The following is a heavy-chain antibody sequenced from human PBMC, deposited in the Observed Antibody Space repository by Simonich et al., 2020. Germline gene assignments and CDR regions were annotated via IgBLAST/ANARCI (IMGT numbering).Heavy chain of an antibody. V-gene: IGHV4-39*01. CDR2: IYYRGST. D-gene: IGHD6-6*01. CDR1: GGSISSSSYY. Sequence: QLQLQESGPGLVKPSETLSLTCTVSGGSISSSSYYWGWIRQPPGKGLVWIGSIYYRGSTYYNPSLKSRVTISVDTSKNQFSLKLSSVTAADTAVYYCARWAYSSSYFDYWGQGTLVTVSS. J-gene: IGHJ4*02. CDR3: ARWAYSSSYFDY.